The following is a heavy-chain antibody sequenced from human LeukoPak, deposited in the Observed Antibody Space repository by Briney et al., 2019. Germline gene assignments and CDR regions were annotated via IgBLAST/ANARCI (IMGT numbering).Heavy chain of an antibody. CDR2: ISSSSSTI. J-gene: IGHJ4*02. V-gene: IGHV3-48*04. CDR1: GFTFSSSS. D-gene: IGHD1-26*01. Sequence: GGSLRLSCAASGFTFSSSSMNWVRQAPGKGLEWVSYISSSSSTIHYADSVKGRFTISRDNAKNSLYLQMNSLRAEDTAVYYCAKLKWEATHFDYWGQGTLVTVSS. CDR3: AKLKWEATHFDY.